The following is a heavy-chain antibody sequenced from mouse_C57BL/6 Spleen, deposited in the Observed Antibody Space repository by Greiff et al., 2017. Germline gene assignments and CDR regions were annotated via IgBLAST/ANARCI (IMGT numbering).Heavy chain of an antibody. V-gene: IGHV3-6*01. Sequence: VQLKESGPGLVKPSQSLSLTCSVTGYSITSGYYWNWIRQFPGNKLEWMGYISYDGSNNYNPSLKNRISITRDTSKNQFFLKLNSVTTEDTATYYCARDGYHRFAYWGQGTLVTVSA. CDR3: ARDGYHRFAY. D-gene: IGHD2-2*01. CDR2: ISYDGSN. CDR1: GYSITSGYY. J-gene: IGHJ3*01.